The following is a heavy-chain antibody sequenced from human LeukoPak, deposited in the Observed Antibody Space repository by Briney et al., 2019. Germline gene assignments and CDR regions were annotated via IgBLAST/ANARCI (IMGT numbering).Heavy chain of an antibody. J-gene: IGHJ3*02. V-gene: IGHV4-59*08. Sequence: SETLSLTCTISGGSISNYYWSWIRQPPGKGLEWIGYIYHSGNTNYNPSLKSRVTVSVDTSKNQFSLKVNSVTAADTAVYYCAKSNGYGLVDIWGQGTMVTVSS. D-gene: IGHD3-10*01. CDR1: GGSISNYY. CDR3: AKSNGYGLVDI. CDR2: IYHSGNT.